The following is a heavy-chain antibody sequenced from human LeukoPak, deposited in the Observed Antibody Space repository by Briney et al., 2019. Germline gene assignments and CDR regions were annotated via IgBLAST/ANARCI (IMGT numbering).Heavy chain of an antibody. CDR3: ARIPYYYYYGMDV. V-gene: IGHV4-59*08. J-gene: IGHJ6*02. CDR2: IYYSGSP. CDR1: GGSINSYY. D-gene: IGHD2-21*01. Sequence: PSETLSLTCTVSGGSINSYYWNWIRQPPGKGLELIGYIYYSGSPTYNPSLKSRVTISVDTSKNQFSLKLSSVTAADTAVYYCARIPYYYYYGMDVWGQGTTVTVSS.